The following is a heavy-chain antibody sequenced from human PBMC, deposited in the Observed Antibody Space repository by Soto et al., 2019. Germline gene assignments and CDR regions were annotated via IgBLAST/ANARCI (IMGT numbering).Heavy chain of an antibody. Sequence: PGGSLRLSCAASGFTFSSYGMHWVRQAPGKGLEWVAVIWYDGSNKYYADSVKGRFTISRDNSKNTLYLQMNSLRAEDTAVYYCARDIYRFGEPLSSPSYYYYGMDVWGQGTTVTVSS. CDR3: ARDIYRFGEPLSSPSYYYYGMDV. V-gene: IGHV3-33*01. J-gene: IGHJ6*02. D-gene: IGHD3-10*01. CDR1: GFTFSSYG. CDR2: IWYDGSNK.